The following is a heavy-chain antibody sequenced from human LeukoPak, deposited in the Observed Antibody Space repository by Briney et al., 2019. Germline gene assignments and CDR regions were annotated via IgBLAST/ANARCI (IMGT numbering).Heavy chain of an antibody. D-gene: IGHD3-3*01. V-gene: IGHV3-21*01. CDR1: GFTFSSYS. J-gene: IGHJ4*02. Sequence: GGSLRLSCAASGFTFSSYSMNWVRQAPGKGLEWVSSISSSSSYIYYAGSVKGRFTISRDNAKNSLYLQMNSLRAEDTAVYYCARSPFWSGYPYFDYWGQGTLVTVSS. CDR2: ISSSSSYI. CDR3: ARSPFWSGYPYFDY.